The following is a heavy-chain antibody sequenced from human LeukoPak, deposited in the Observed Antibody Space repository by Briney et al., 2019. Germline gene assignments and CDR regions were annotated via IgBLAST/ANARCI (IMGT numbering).Heavy chain of an antibody. CDR3: AREVGTSPGLDN. Sequence: GGSLRLSCAASGFTVSDIYITWVRQSPGQGLEWVSLIHSGGNTYYADSVNGRFTISRDNSKNTLYLQMNSLTVEDTAVYYCAREVGTSPGLDNWGQGTLVTVSS. V-gene: IGHV3-66*02. D-gene: IGHD2-2*01. CDR2: IHSGGNT. J-gene: IGHJ4*02. CDR1: GFTVSDIY.